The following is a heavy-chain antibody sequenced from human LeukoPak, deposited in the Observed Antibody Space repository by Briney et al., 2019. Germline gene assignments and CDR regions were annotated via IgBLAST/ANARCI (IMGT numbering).Heavy chain of an antibody. V-gene: IGHV1-8*01. CDR1: GYTFTSYD. CDR2: MNPNSGNT. J-gene: IGHJ6*02. CDR3: ATRGRLYGGNYYYYYYGMDV. D-gene: IGHD4-23*01. Sequence: GASVKVSCKASGYTFTSYDINWVRQATGQGLEWMGWMNPNSGNTGYAQKFQGRVTMTRNTSISTAYMELSSLRSEDTAVYYCATRGRLYGGNYYYYYYGMDVWGQGTTVTVSS.